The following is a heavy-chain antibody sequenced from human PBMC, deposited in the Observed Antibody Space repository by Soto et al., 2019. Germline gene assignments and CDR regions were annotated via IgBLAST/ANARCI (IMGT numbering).Heavy chain of an antibody. J-gene: IGHJ6*03. CDR3: ARHYDILTGYPYYYYYYMDV. D-gene: IGHD3-9*01. Sequence: PSETLSLTCTVSGGSISSSSYYWGWIRQPPGKGLEWIGSIYYSGSTYYNPSLKSRVTISVDTSKNQFSLKLSSVTAADTAVYYCARHYDILTGYPYYYYYYMDVWGKGTTVT. V-gene: IGHV4-39*01. CDR1: GGSISSSSYY. CDR2: IYYSGST.